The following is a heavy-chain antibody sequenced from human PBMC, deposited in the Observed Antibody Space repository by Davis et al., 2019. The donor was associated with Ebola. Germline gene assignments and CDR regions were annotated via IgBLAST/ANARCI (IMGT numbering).Heavy chain of an antibody. CDR2: IWYDGSNK. V-gene: IGHV3-33*01. CDR1: GFTFSSYG. CDR3: ARAPEYSRPFDY. D-gene: IGHD6-6*01. J-gene: IGHJ4*02. Sequence: GGSLRLSCAASGFTFSSYGMHWVRQAPGKGLEWVAVIWYDGSNKYYADSVKGRFTISRDNSKNTLYLQMNSLRAEDTAVYYCARAPEYSRPFDYWGQGTLVTVSS.